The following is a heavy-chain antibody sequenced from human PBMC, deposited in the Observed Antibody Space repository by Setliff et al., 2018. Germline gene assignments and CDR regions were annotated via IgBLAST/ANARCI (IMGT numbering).Heavy chain of an antibody. CDR3: ARLAVPYYFDY. CDR2: INHSGST. CDR1: GGSFSTYD. J-gene: IGHJ4*02. V-gene: IGHV4-34*01. Sequence: PSETLSLTCAFFGGSFSTYDWIWIRQPPGKGLEWIGEINHSGSTNYNPSLKSRVTISVDTSKSQFSLKLSSVTAADTAVYYCARLAVPYYFDYWGQGTLVTVSS. D-gene: IGHD4-17*01.